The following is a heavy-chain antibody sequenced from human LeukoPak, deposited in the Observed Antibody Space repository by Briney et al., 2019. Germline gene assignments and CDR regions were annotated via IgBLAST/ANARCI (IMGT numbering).Heavy chain of an antibody. Sequence: ASVKVSCKASGYTFTSYYMHWVRQAPGQGLEWMGIINPSGGSTSYAQKFQGRVTMTRDTSTSTVYMELSSLRSEDAAVYYCAREGGTYYYDSSGYLDYWGQGTLVTVSS. V-gene: IGHV1-46*01. J-gene: IGHJ4*02. CDR1: GYTFTSYY. CDR2: INPSGGST. CDR3: AREGGTYYYDSSGYLDY. D-gene: IGHD3-22*01.